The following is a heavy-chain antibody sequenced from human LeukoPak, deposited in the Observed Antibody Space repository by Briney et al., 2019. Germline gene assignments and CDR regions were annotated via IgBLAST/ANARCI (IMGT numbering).Heavy chain of an antibody. CDR1: GFTFSSYS. J-gene: IGHJ4*02. V-gene: IGHV3-21*01. CDR3: PRRVTPNFFDY. Sequence: PGGSLRLSCAASGFTFSSYSMNWVRQAPGKGLEWVSSISSSNSSIHYADSVKGRFTISRDNAKNSLYLQMNSLRAEDTAVYYCPRRVTPNFFDYWGQGTLVTVSS. CDR2: ISSSNSSI. D-gene: IGHD2-21*02.